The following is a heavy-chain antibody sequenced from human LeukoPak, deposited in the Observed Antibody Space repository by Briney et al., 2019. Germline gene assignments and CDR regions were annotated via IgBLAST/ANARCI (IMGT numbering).Heavy chain of an antibody. CDR2: INHSGST. J-gene: IGHJ1*01. CDR3: ARGTVAGRRGDFQH. D-gene: IGHD6-19*01. V-gene: IGHV4-34*01. Sequence: PSETLSLTCAVYGGSFSGYYWSWIRQPPGKGLEWIGEINHSGSTNYNPSLKSRVTISVDTSKNRFSLKLSSVTAADTAVYYCARGTVAGRRGDFQHWGQGTLVTVSS. CDR1: GGSFSGYY.